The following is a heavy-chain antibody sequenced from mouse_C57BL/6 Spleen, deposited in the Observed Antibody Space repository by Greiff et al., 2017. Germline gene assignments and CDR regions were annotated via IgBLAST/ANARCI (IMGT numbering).Heavy chain of an antibody. Sequence: EVQLKESGPELVKPGASVKIPCKASGYTFTDYNMDWVKQSHGKSLEWIGDINPNNGGTIYNQKFKGKATLTVDKSSSTAYMELRSLTSEDTAVYYCARRDDYDGGFAYWGQGTLVTVSA. CDR2: INPNNGGT. D-gene: IGHD2-4*01. CDR1: GYTFTDYN. CDR3: ARRDDYDGGFAY. V-gene: IGHV1-18*01. J-gene: IGHJ3*01.